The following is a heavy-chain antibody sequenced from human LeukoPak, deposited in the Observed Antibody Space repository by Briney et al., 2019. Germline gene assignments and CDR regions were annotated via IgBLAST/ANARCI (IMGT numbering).Heavy chain of an antibody. D-gene: IGHD6-13*01. CDR1: GFTVNNNY. Sequence: AGGSLRLSCAASGFTVNNNYMSWVRQAPGKGLEWVSVIYTGGTTYYADSVKGRLTISRDDSKNTLYLQMNSLRAGDTAVYYCARDQGYSRSFDYWGQGTLVTVSS. CDR2: IYTGGTT. V-gene: IGHV3-53*01. J-gene: IGHJ4*02. CDR3: ARDQGYSRSFDY.